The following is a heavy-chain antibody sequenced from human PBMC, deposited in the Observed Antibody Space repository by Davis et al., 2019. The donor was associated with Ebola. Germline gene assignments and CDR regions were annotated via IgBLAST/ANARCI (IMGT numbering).Heavy chain of an antibody. J-gene: IGHJ5*02. CDR1: GGSFSGYY. Sequence: SETLSLTCAVYGGSFSGYYWSWIRQPPGKGLEWIGEINHSGSTNYNLSLKSRVTISVDTSKNQFSLKLSSVTAADTAVYYCARLGRYIAAAGTRGRPFWFDPWGQGTLVTVSS. CDR3: ARLGRYIAAAGTRGRPFWFDP. V-gene: IGHV4-34*01. CDR2: INHSGST. D-gene: IGHD6-13*01.